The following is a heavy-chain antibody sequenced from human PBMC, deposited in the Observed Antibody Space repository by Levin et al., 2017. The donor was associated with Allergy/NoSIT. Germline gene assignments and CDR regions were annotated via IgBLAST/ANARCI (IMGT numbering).Heavy chain of an antibody. CDR2: IRRSGTSI. D-gene: IGHD1-7*01. V-gene: IGHV3-11*01. CDR1: TFSLSDYY. J-gene: IGHJ4*02. Sequence: GESLKISCAASTFSLSDYYMNWIRQAPGKGLEWVSFIRRSGTSISYADSVKGRFTISRDNAKNSLFLQMNSLRAEDTAIYYCARARPGTTGHFDYWGQGTLVTVSS. CDR3: ARARPGTTGHFDY.